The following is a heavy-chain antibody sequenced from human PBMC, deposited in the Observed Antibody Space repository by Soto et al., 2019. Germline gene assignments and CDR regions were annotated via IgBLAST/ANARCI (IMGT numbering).Heavy chain of an antibody. CDR2: IYYSGST. CDR1: GGSISSYY. Sequence: SETLSLTCTVSGGSISSYYWSLIRQPPGKGLEWIGYIYYSGSTNYNPSLKSRVTISVDTSKNQFSLKLSSVTAADTAVYYCARRYGGTFDYWGQGTLVTVSS. J-gene: IGHJ4*02. D-gene: IGHD2-15*01. V-gene: IGHV4-59*08. CDR3: ARRYGGTFDY.